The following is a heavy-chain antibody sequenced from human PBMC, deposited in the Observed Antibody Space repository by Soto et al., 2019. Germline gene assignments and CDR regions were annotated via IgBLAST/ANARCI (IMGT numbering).Heavy chain of an antibody. Sequence: EMQLVESGGGLVQPGGSLRLSCAGSGLTFRNDWLSWVRQAPGKGLEWVANINQDGSGSYYVDSVRGRFTNSGDNVENSWYLQLTRLRPEATAVYYFAVYAYGVSAAAYWGQGTLVTVSS. CDR2: INQDGSGS. CDR3: AVYAYGVSAAAY. J-gene: IGHJ4*02. CDR1: GLTFRNDW. D-gene: IGHD4-17*01. V-gene: IGHV3-7*03.